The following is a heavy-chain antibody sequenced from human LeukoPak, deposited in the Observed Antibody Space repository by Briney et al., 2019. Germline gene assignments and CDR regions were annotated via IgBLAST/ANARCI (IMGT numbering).Heavy chain of an antibody. D-gene: IGHD6-19*01. CDR3: ARIIAVAGTNFDY. V-gene: IGHV1-2*02. J-gene: IGHJ4*02. Sequence: ASVKVSCKASGYTFTGYYMHWVRQAPGQGLEWMGWINPNSGGTNSEQKFQGRVTMTRDTSISTAYMELSRLRSDDTAVYYCARIIAVAGTNFDYWGQGTLVTVSS. CDR1: GYTFTGYY. CDR2: INPNSGGT.